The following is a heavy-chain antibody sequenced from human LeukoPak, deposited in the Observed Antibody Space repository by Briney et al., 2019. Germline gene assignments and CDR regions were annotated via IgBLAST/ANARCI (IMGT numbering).Heavy chain of an antibody. D-gene: IGHD3-16*02. Sequence: GASVKVSCKASGYTFTSYGISWVRQAPGQGLEWMGWISAYNGNTNYAQKLQGRVTMTTDTSTSTAYMELRSLRSDDTAVYYCARSRIMITFGGVIGIDAFDIWGQGTMVTVSS. V-gene: IGHV1-18*01. CDR3: ARSRIMITFGGVIGIDAFDI. J-gene: IGHJ3*02. CDR1: GYTFTSYG. CDR2: ISAYNGNT.